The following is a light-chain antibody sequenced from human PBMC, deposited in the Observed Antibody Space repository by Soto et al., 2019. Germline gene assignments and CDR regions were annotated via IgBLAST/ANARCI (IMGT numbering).Light chain of an antibody. CDR3: QQRSNWPPLT. J-gene: IGKJ4*01. Sequence: EMVLTQSPATLSLSPGESATHSCRASQSVSSYLAWYQQKPGQAPRLLIFDASNRATGIPARFSGSGSGTDFTLTISSLEPEDFVVYYCQQRSNWPPLTFGGGTKVEIK. CDR2: DAS. CDR1: QSVSSY. V-gene: IGKV3-11*01.